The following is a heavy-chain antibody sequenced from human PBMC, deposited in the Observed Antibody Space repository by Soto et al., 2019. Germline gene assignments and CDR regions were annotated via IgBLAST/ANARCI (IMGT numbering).Heavy chain of an antibody. V-gene: IGHV3-7*01. Sequence: EVQLVESGGGLVQPGGSLSLSCAASGFTFSSYWMSWVRQAPGKGLEWVANIKQDGSEKYYVDSVKGRFTITRDNAKNSLYLQMSSLRAADSAVYYCARGRGCSTGCHNFDYWGQGTLVTVSS. CDR2: IKQDGSEK. J-gene: IGHJ4*02. CDR1: GFTFSSYW. D-gene: IGHD2-2*01. CDR3: ARGRGCSTGCHNFDY.